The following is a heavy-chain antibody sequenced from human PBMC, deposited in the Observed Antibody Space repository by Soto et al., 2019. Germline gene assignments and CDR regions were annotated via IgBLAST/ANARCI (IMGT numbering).Heavy chain of an antibody. J-gene: IGHJ4*02. CDR1: GYTFTSYP. D-gene: IGHD6-13*01. Sequence: ASVKVSCKASGYTFTSYPTHWVRQAPGQRLEWMGWIDAGNGNTKYSQKFRGRVTMTTDTSTSTAYMELRSLRSDDTAVYYCARSGIAAALDYWGQGTLVTVSS. CDR2: IDAGNGNT. V-gene: IGHV1-3*01. CDR3: ARSGIAAALDY.